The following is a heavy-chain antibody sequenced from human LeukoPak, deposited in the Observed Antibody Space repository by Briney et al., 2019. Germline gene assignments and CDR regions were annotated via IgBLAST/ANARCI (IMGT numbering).Heavy chain of an antibody. J-gene: IGHJ4*02. CDR1: FNSISSYY. Sequence: SETLSLTCTFAFNSISSYYCSLIRQPPEKGLEWIGHIYGSGSTNYNPSLKSRVTLSVDTSKNQFSLKLSSVTAADTAVYYCARDPSTPVGRNIYFDYWGQGTLVTVSS. D-gene: IGHD1-14*01. CDR3: ARDPSTPVGRNIYFDY. CDR2: IYGSGST. V-gene: IGHV4-59*01.